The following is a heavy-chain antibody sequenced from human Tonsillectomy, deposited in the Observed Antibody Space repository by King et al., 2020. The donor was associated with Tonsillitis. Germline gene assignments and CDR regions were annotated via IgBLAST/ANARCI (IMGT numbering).Heavy chain of an antibody. V-gene: IGHV4-30-2*01. D-gene: IGHD2-21*02. CDR2: IYHSGST. CDR1: GGSISSGGYS. J-gene: IGHJ4*02. CDR3: ASCGGDCSDDYFDY. Sequence: QLQESGSGLVKPSQTLSLTCAVSGGSISSGGYSWSWIRQPPGKGLEWIGYIYHSGSTYYNPSLKSRVTISVDRSKNQFSLKLSSVTAADPAVYYCASCGGDCSDDYFDYWGQGTLVTVSS.